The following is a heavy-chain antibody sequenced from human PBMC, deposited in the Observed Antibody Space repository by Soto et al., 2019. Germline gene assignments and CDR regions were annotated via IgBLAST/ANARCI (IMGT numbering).Heavy chain of an antibody. D-gene: IGHD2-15*01. J-gene: IGHJ3*02. CDR1: GYTFTGYY. CDR3: ARSLGYCRGGSCYSDAFDI. V-gene: IGHV1-2*04. CDR2: INPNSGGT. Sequence: GASVKVSCKASGYTFTGYYMHWVRQAPGQGLEWMGWINPNSGGTNYAQKFQGWVTMTRDTSISTAYMELSRLRSDDTAVYYCARSLGYCRGGSCYSDAFDIWGQGTMVTVSS.